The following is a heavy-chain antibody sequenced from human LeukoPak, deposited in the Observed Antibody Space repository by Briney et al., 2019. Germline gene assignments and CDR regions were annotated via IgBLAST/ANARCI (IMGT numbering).Heavy chain of an antibody. V-gene: IGHV1-2*02. Sequence: ASVKVSCKASGGTFSSYAISWVRQAPGQGLEWMGWINPNSGGTNYAQKFQGRVTMTRDTSISTAYMELSRLRSDDTAVYYCASVGATIGTLDYWGQGTLVTVSS. CDR1: GGTFSSYA. D-gene: IGHD1-26*01. CDR3: ASVGATIGTLDY. CDR2: INPNSGGT. J-gene: IGHJ4*02.